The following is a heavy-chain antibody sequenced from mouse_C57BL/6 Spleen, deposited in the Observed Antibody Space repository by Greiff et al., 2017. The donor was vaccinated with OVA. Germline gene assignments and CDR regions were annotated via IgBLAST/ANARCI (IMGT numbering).Heavy chain of an antibody. CDR3: ARADDYDGVGGFDV. Sequence: EVKLVESVAELVRPGASVKLSCTASGFNIKNTYMHWVKQRPEQGLEWIGRIDPANGNTKYAPKFQGKATITADTSSNTAYLQLSSLTSEDTAIYYCARADDYDGVGGFDVWGTGTTVTVSS. D-gene: IGHD2-4*01. V-gene: IGHV14-3*01. CDR2: IDPANGNT. J-gene: IGHJ1*03. CDR1: GFNIKNTY.